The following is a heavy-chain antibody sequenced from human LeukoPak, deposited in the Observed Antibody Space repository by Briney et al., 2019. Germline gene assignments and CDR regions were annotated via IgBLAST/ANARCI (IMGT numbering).Heavy chain of an antibody. CDR3: ARSGGIGVGGFDP. CDR2: ISYDGSNK. D-gene: IGHD3-3*01. CDR1: GFTFSRNG. V-gene: IGHV3-30*03. Sequence: GGSLRLSCAASGFTFSRNGMHWVRQAPGKGLEWVAVISYDGSNKYYGDSVKGRFTISRDNSKNTLYLQMNSLRVEDTAVYYCARSGGIGVGGFDPWGQGTLVTVSS. J-gene: IGHJ5*02.